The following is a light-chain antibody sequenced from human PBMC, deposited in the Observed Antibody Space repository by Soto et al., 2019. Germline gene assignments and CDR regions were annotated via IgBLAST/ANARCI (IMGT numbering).Light chain of an antibody. V-gene: IGKV2-28*01. Sequence: DILLTQSPLSLPVTPGEPASISCRSSQSLLHSNGNIYLDWYLQKPGQSPHLLIYLGSIRASGVPDRFSGSGSGTDFTLKITTVEAEDVGVYYCMQAIQAPRTFGLGTKVEIK. CDR3: MQAIQAPRT. CDR1: QSLLHSNGNIY. CDR2: LGS. J-gene: IGKJ1*01.